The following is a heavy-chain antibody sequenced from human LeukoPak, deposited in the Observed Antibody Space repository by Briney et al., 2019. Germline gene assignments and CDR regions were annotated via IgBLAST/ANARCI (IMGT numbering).Heavy chain of an antibody. D-gene: IGHD1-26*01. CDR3: ARSPRRELHYYYYYGMDV. V-gene: IGHV1-2*07. Sequence: ASVTVSSKPFGPTPTTYNTHWVRQPHGHGPEWKGWIDPESGGTNHTHIFQGRATINRDTSTSTAYMWVSSLRSDHTAVYYCARSPRRELHYYYYYGMDVWGQGTTVTVSS. J-gene: IGHJ6*02. CDR2: IDPESGGT. CDR1: GPTPTTYN.